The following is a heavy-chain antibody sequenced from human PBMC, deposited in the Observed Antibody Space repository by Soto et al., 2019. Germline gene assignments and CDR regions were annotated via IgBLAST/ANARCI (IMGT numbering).Heavy chain of an antibody. CDR1: GYSFTSYW. V-gene: IGHV5-10-1*01. Sequence: GESLKISCKGSGYSFTSYWISWVRQMPGKGLEWMGRIDPSDSYTNYSPSFQGHVTISADKSISTAYLQWSSLKASDTAMYYCARHGLPGITAAGTVSWFDPWGQGTLVTVSS. D-gene: IGHD6-13*01. J-gene: IGHJ5*02. CDR2: IDPSDSYT. CDR3: ARHGLPGITAAGTVSWFDP.